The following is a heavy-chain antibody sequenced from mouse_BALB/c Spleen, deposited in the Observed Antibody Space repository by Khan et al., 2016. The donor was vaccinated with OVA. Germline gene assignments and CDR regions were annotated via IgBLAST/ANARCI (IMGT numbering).Heavy chain of an antibody. J-gene: IGHJ4*01. V-gene: IGHV1S41*01. CDR3: ARSNYYGRGLYAMDY. Sequence: DLVEPGASVKLSCKASGSTFTSYWINWIKERPGQGLEWIGQIGPGSGSAYYNELFKGKATLTVDTSSSTVYIQLSSLSSEDSAVYFCARSNYYGRGLYAMDYWGQGTSVTVSP. CDR1: GSTFTSYW. D-gene: IGHD1-1*01. CDR2: IGPGSGSA.